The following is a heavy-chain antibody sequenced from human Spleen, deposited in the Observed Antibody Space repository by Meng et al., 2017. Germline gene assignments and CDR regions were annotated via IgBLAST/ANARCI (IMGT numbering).Heavy chain of an antibody. J-gene: IGHJ4*02. CDR2: ISSSGSTI. CDR3: ARDLSIGDY. D-gene: IGHD6-6*01. V-gene: IGHV3-48*03. Sequence: LSLTCAASGFTFSSYEMNWVRQAPGKGLEWVSYISSSGSTIYYADSVKGRFTISRDNAKNSLYLQMNSLRAEDTAVYYCARDLSIGDYWGQGTLVTVSS. CDR1: GFTFSSYE.